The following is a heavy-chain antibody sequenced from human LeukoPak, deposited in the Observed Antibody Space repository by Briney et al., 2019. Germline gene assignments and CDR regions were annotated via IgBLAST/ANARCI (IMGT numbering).Heavy chain of an antibody. CDR3: ARDHAGGSSWYYYYMDV. J-gene: IGHJ6*03. D-gene: IGHD6-13*01. CDR1: GFTFSSYS. CDR2: ISSSSSTI. Sequence: GSLRLSCAASGFTFSSYSMNWVRQAPGKGLEWVSYISSSSSTIYYADSVKGRFTISRDNAKNSLYLQMNSLRAEDTAVYYCARDHAGGSSWYYYYMDVWGKGTTVTVSS. V-gene: IGHV3-48*01.